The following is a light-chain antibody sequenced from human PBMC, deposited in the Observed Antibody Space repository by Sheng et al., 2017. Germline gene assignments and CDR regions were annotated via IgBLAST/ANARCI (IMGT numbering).Light chain of an antibody. CDR3: HQYDSGGS. J-gene: IGKJ2*04. CDR1: QSVSSSY. CDR2: GAS. Sequence: EIVLAQSPGTLSLSPGEGATLSCRASQSVSSSYLAWYQQKPGQAPRLLIYGASSRATGIPDRFSGSRSGTDFTLTISRLEPEDFAVYFCHQYDSGGSFGQGTKLEI. V-gene: IGKV3-20*01.